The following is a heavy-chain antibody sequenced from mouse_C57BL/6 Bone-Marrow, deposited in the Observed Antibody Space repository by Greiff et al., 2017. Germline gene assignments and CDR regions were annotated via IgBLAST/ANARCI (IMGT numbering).Heavy chain of an antibody. J-gene: IGHJ3*01. Sequence: VQLQQSGPELVKPGASVKISCKASGYTFTDYYMNWVKQSHGKSLEWIGDINPNNGGTSYNQKFKGKATLTVDKSSSTAYRGLRSLTSEDSAVYYCARPNYYGISYARPWFAYWGQGTLVTVSA. V-gene: IGHV1-26*01. CDR1: GYTFTDYY. CDR3: ARPNYYGISYARPWFAY. D-gene: IGHD1-1*01. CDR2: INPNNGGT.